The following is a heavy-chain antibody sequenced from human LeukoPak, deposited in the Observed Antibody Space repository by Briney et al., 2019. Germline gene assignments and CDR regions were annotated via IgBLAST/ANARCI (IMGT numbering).Heavy chain of an antibody. J-gene: IGHJ4*02. CDR1: GFTFSSYS. Sequence: GGSLRLSCAASGFTFSSYSMNWVRHAPGKGLEWVSSISSSSSYISYADSVKGRFTISRDNAKNSLYLQMNSLRAEDTAVYYCARDRRFGGSPYYFDYWGQGTLVTVSS. V-gene: IGHV3-21*01. D-gene: IGHD1-26*01. CDR2: ISSSSSYI. CDR3: ARDRRFGGSPYYFDY.